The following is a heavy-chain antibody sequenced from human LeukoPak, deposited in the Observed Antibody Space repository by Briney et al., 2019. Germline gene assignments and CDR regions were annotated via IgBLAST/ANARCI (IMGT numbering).Heavy chain of an antibody. CDR3: ARTTYYDNSEGFDY. D-gene: IGHD3-22*01. V-gene: IGHV1-2*02. Sequence: ASVKVSCKASGYIFTVNYMHWVRQAPGQGLEWMGWINPNSGGTNYAQKFQGRVTMTRDTSISTAYMELSRLRSDDTAVYYCARTTYYDNSEGFDYWGQGTLVTVSS. J-gene: IGHJ4*02. CDR2: INPNSGGT. CDR1: GYIFTVNY.